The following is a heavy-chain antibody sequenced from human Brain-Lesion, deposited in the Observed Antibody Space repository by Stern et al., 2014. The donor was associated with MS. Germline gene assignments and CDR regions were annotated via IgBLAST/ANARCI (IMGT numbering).Heavy chain of an antibody. Sequence: VQLVQSGPGLVKPSETLSLTCTVAGGSVSSTSYAWAWIRQPPGKGLEWIGTIYYSGNTYYSPSLKSRLTLSLDTSKNQLSLSLRSGTAADTAVYYCAGEEDIRYCSGGSCTGNWFDPWGQGTLVTVSS. CDR3: AGEEDIRYCSGGSCTGNWFDP. V-gene: IGHV4-39*01. CDR1: GGSVSSTSYA. J-gene: IGHJ5*02. D-gene: IGHD2-15*01. CDR2: IYYSGNT.